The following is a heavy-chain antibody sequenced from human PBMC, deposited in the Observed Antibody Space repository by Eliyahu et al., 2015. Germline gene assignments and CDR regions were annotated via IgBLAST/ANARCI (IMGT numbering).Heavy chain of an antibody. D-gene: IGHD3-16*01. CDR3: AKDLGGEWAIEY. J-gene: IGHJ4*01. Sequence: EVQLVESGGGLVKPGGSLRLSCAASGFTFSNYNMNWVRQAPGKGLEWVSSISSSSSYIYYADSLKGRFTISRDNAKNSLYLQMNSLRAEDTAVYYCAKDLGGEWAIEYWGHGTLVTVSS. CDR1: GFTFSNYN. CDR2: ISSSSSYI. V-gene: IGHV3-21*01.